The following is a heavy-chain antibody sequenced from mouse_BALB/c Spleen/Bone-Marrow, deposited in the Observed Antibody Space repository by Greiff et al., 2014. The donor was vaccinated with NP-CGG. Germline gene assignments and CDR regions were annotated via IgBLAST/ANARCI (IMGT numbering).Heavy chain of an antibody. CDR1: GFNIKDTY. J-gene: IGHJ3*01. CDR2: IDPANGNT. Sequence: VQLQQPGAELVKPGASVKLSCTASGFNIKDTYMHWVKQRPEQGLEWIGRIDPANGNTKYDPKFQGKATITADTSSNTAYLQLSSLTSGDTAVYYGANYYDGSSLFAYWGQGTLVTVSA. D-gene: IGHD1-1*01. CDR3: ANYYDGSSLFAY. V-gene: IGHV14-3*02.